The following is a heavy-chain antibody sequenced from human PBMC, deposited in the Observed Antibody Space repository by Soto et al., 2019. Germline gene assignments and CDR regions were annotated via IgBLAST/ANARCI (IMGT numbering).Heavy chain of an antibody. CDR2: ISGSGGST. V-gene: IGHV3-23*01. Sequence: GGSLRLSCAASGFTFSSYAMSWVRQAPGKGLEWVSAISGSGGSTYYADSVKGRFTISRDNSKNTLYLQMNSLRAEDTAVYYCAKSVVVVVAMGDFDYWGQGTLVTVSS. CDR3: AKSVVVVVAMGDFDY. J-gene: IGHJ4*02. CDR1: GFTFSSYA. D-gene: IGHD2-15*01.